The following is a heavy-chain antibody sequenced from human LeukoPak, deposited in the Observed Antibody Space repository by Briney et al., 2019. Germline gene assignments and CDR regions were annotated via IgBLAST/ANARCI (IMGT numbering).Heavy chain of an antibody. V-gene: IGHV3-30*03. J-gene: IGHJ3*01. CDR1: GFPFSDHN. CDR3: ARESGWGLPHAFDF. CDR2: ISFEGSKI. D-gene: IGHD3-10*01. Sequence: GGSLRLSCAASGFPFSDHNIHWVRRAPGKGLEWVAFISFEGSKIDYADSVKGRFTISRDNTQNTVSLQMNSLRSDDTAMYYCARESGWGLPHAFDFWGQGTMITVSS.